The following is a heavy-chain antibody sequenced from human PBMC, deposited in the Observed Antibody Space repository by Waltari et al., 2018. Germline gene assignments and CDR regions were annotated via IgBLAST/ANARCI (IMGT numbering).Heavy chain of an antibody. CDR1: GFTFRDHY. CDR3: SRGLSD. Sequence: EVQLVESGGGLVQPGGSLRLSCAASGFTFRDHYMDWVRQAPGKGLEWVCRIRNQADSFATEYAASVKGRFTISRDDSRNSLYLQMSSLKTEDSAMYYCSRGLSDWGQGTLVTVSS. J-gene: IGHJ4*02. CDR2: IRNQADSFAT. V-gene: IGHV3-72*01.